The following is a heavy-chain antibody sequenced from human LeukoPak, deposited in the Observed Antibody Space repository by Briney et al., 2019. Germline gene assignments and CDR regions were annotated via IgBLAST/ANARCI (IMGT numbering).Heavy chain of an antibody. V-gene: IGHV4-61*01. CDR3: ARADSGSYHFGY. CDR2: IYYSGST. J-gene: IGHJ4*02. D-gene: IGHD1-26*01. CDR1: GGSVSSGSYY. Sequence: SETLSLTWTVSGGSVSSGSYYWSWIRQPPGKGLEWIGYIYYSGSTNYNPSLKSRVTISVDTSKNQFSLKLSSVTAADTAVYYCARADSGSYHFGYWGQGTLVTVSS.